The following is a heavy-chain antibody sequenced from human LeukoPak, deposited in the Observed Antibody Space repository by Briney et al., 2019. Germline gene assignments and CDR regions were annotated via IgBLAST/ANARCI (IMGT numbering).Heavy chain of an antibody. J-gene: IGHJ4*02. CDR1: GFTFSSYA. V-gene: IGHV3-23*01. D-gene: IGHD1-1*01. CDR3: AKGGNWNGLNYFDY. CDR2: ISGSGGST. Sequence: PGGSLRLSCAASGFTFSSYAMSWVRQAPGKGLEWVSAISGSGGSTYYADSVKGRFTISRDNSKNTLYLQMNSLRAGDTAVYYCAKGGNWNGLNYFDYWGQGTLVTVSS.